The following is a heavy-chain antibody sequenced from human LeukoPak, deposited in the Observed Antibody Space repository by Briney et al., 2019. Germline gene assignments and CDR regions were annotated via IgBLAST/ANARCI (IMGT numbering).Heavy chain of an antibody. J-gene: IGHJ5*02. CDR1: GFTFSSYG. Sequence: GSLRLSCAASGFTFSSYGMHWVRQAPVKGLEWVAVISYDGSNKYYADSVKGRFTISRDNSKNTLYLQMNSLRAEDTAVYYCAKGVRPAALNWFDPWGQGTLVTVSS. CDR2: ISYDGSNK. D-gene: IGHD2-2*01. CDR3: AKGVRPAALNWFDP. V-gene: IGHV3-30*18.